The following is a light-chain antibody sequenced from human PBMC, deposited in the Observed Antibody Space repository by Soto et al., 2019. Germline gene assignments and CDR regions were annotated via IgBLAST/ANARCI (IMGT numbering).Light chain of an antibody. Sequence: EMVMTQSPATLSVSPGERATLSCRASQSVSGNLAWYQQKPGQAPRLLIYGASSRATGIPARFSGSGSGTEFTLTIRSLQSEDFAVYYCQQYNNWWTFGQGTKVEI. CDR1: QSVSGN. V-gene: IGKV3-15*01. CDR2: GAS. CDR3: QQYNNWWT. J-gene: IGKJ1*01.